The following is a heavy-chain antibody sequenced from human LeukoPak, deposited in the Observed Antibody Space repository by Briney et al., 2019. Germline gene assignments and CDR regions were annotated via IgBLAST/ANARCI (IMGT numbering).Heavy chain of an antibody. D-gene: IGHD5-18*01. CDR1: GGTFSSYA. Sequence: EASVKVSCKASGGTFSSYAISWVRQAPGQRLEWMGRIIPILGIANYAQKFQGRVTITADKSTSTAYMELSSLRSEDTAVYYCARAGYSYGYVNFDYWGQGTLVTVSS. V-gene: IGHV1-69*04. CDR3: ARAGYSYGYVNFDY. J-gene: IGHJ4*02. CDR2: IIPILGIA.